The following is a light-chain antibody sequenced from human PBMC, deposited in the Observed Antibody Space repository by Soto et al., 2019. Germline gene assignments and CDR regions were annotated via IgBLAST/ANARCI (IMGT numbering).Light chain of an antibody. V-gene: IGKV1-33*01. CDR2: DAS. Sequence: DIQMTQSPSSLSASVGDRVSITCQASQDISDYLNWYQQKPGKAPKLLIYDASNLEPGAPSRFSGGGFGTDFSFTISSLQAEDIGAYYCHQYDNVPLTFVGGTKLEIK. J-gene: IGKJ4*01. CDR1: QDISDY. CDR3: HQYDNVPLT.